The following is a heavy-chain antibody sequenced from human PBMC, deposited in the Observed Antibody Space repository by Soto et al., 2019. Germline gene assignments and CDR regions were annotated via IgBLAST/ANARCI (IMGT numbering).Heavy chain of an antibody. CDR2: IYYSGST. J-gene: IGHJ6*04. Sequence: SLTCTLSGGPISSSSYYWGWIRQPPGKRLEWIGSIYYSGSTYYNPPLKSRVTISVDPSKNQFSLKLSSVTAADTAVYYCARHVSSSWSHYYYGIEVWGEGNSVNVSP. D-gene: IGHD6-13*01. CDR1: GGPISSSSYY. V-gene: IGHV4-39*01. CDR3: ARHVSSSWSHYYYGIEV.